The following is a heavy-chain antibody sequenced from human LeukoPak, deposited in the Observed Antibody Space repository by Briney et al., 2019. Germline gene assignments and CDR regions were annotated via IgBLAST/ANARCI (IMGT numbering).Heavy chain of an antibody. CDR1: GFTVSSNY. D-gene: IGHD5-18*01. V-gene: IGHV3-66*01. Sequence: PGGSLRLSCAASGFTVSSNYMSWVRQAPGKGLEWVSVISSGGSTNYADSVKGRFPISRDNSKNTLNLQMSSLRAEDTAVYYCVVSYLYAFDIWGQGTMVTVSS. J-gene: IGHJ3*02. CDR3: VVSYLYAFDI. CDR2: ISSGGST.